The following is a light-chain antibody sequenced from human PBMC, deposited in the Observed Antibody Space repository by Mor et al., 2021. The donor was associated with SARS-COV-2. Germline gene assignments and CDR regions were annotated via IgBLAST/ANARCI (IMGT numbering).Light chain of an antibody. J-gene: IGKJ4*01. CDR1: QSVLHSSNNKNY. Sequence: SSQSVLHSSNNKNYLAWYQQKPGQPPKLLIYWASTREYGVPDRFSGSGSGTDFTLTISSLQAEDVAVYYCQQYYSTPLTFGGGT. CDR3: QQYYSTPLT. CDR2: WAS. V-gene: IGKV4-1*01.